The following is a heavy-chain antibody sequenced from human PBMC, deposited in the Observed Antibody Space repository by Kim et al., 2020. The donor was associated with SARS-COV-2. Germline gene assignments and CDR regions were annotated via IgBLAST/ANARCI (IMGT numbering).Heavy chain of an antibody. CDR2: FDPEDGET. J-gene: IGHJ4*02. V-gene: IGHV1-24*01. D-gene: IGHD6-13*01. Sequence: ASVKVSCKVSGYTLTELSMHWVRQAPGKGLEWMGGFDPEDGETIYAQKFQGRVTMTEDTSTDTAYMELSSLRSEDTAVYYCATAVGGSSWSLRLAHPPPIDYWGQGTLVTVSS. CDR1: GYTLTELS. CDR3: ATAVGGSSWSLRLAHPPPIDY.